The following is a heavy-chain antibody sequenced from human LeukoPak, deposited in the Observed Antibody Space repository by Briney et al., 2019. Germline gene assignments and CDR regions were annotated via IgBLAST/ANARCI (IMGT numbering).Heavy chain of an antibody. CDR3: ARDGYGGNYFDY. CDR1: GFTFSSYS. Sequence: RGSLRLSCAASGFTFSSYSMNWVRQAPGKGLEWVSSISSSSSYIYYADSVKGRFTISRDNAKNSLYLQMNSLRAEDTAVYYCARDGYGGNYFDYWGQGTLATVSS. CDR2: ISSSSSYI. D-gene: IGHD4-23*01. J-gene: IGHJ4*02. V-gene: IGHV3-21*01.